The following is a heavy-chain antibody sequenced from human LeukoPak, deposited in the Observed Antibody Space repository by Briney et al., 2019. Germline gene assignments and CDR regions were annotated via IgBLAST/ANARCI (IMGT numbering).Heavy chain of an antibody. CDR2: ISSSSSYI. J-gene: IGHJ4*02. CDR1: GFTFSSYS. V-gene: IGHV3-21*01. Sequence: GGSLRLSCAASGFTFSSYSMNWVRQAPGKGLEWVSSISSSSSYIYYADSVKGRFTISRDNAKNSLYLQMNSLRAEDTAVYYCARDLTAGPTTDYFDYWGQGTLVTVSS. CDR3: ARDLTAGPTTDYFDY. D-gene: IGHD1-26*01.